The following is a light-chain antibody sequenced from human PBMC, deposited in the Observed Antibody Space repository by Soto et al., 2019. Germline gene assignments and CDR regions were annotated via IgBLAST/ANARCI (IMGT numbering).Light chain of an antibody. Sequence: QSVLTQPASVSGSPGQSITISCTGTSGDVGGYDYVSWYQRHPGKAPRLMIYDVTNRPSGVSDRFSGSKSGNTASLTISGLQTEDEADYYCSSHTSSSAVVFGGGTKVTVL. J-gene: IGLJ2*01. V-gene: IGLV2-14*03. CDR2: DVT. CDR3: SSHTSSSAVV. CDR1: SGDVGGYDY.